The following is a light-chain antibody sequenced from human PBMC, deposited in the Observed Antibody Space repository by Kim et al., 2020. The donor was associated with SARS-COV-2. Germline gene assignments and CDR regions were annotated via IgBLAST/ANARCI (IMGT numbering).Light chain of an antibody. J-gene: IGKJ4*01. CDR1: QSVSSSY. CDR3: QQYASSPLT. CDR2: GAS. V-gene: IGKV3-20*01. Sequence: EIVLTQSPGTPSLSPGERATLSCRASQSVSSSYLAWYQQKPGQAPRILIYGASNRATGIPDRFSGSGSGTDFTLTISRLEPEDFAVYSCQQYASSPLTFGGGTKVDIK.